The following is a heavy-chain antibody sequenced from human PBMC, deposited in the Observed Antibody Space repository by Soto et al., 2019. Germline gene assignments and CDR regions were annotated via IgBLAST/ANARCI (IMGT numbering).Heavy chain of an antibody. CDR1: GFTFDDYA. CDR2: ISWNSGSI. Sequence: EVQLVESGRGLVQPGRSLRLSCAASGFTFDDYAMHWVRQAPGKGLEWVSGISWNSGSIGYADSVKGRFTISRDNAKNSLYLQMNSLRAEDTALYYCAKAHYGSGSPYYFDYWGQGTLVTVSS. D-gene: IGHD3-10*01. V-gene: IGHV3-9*01. CDR3: AKAHYGSGSPYYFDY. J-gene: IGHJ4*02.